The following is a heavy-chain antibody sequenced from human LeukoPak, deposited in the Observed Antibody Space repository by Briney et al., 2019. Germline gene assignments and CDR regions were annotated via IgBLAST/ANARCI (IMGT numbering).Heavy chain of an antibody. D-gene: IGHD3-22*01. CDR3: ARAPGYYDSSGTPEGLDY. CDR1: GGSISSGSYY. Sequence: SQTLSLTXTVSGGSISSGSYYWSWIRQPAGKGLQWIGRIYTSGSTNYNPSLKSRVTISVDTSKNQFSLKLSSVTAADTAVYYCARAPGYYDSSGTPEGLDYWGQGTLVTVSS. CDR2: IYTSGST. J-gene: IGHJ4*02. V-gene: IGHV4-61*02.